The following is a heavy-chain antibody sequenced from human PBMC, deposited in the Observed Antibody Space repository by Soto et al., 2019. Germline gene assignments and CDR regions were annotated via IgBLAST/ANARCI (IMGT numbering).Heavy chain of an antibody. Sequence: QVQLQESGPGLVKPSGTLSLTCAVSGGSISSSNWWSWVRQPPGKGLEWIGEIYHSGSTNYNPSRKSRVTISVDQSKNQFSLKLSSVTAEDTAVYYCARGYDYVWGSYRSRGWFDPWGQGTLVTVSS. CDR2: IYHSGST. D-gene: IGHD3-16*02. CDR3: ARGYDYVWGSYRSRGWFDP. J-gene: IGHJ5*02. V-gene: IGHV4-4*02. CDR1: GGSISSSNW.